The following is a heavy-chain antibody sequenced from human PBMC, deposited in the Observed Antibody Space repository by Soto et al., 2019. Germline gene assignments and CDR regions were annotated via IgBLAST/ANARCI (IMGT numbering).Heavy chain of an antibody. CDR2: MNPNSGNT. Sequence: QVQLVQSGAEVKKPGASVKVSCKASGYTFTSYDINWVRQATGQGLEWMGWMNPNSGNTGYAQKFQGRVNMTRNTSRSTAYMELSSLRSEDTAVYCCARIPLQLERQGYWGQGTLVTVSS. CDR3: ARIPLQLERQGY. CDR1: GYTFTSYD. D-gene: IGHD1-1*01. J-gene: IGHJ4*02. V-gene: IGHV1-8*01.